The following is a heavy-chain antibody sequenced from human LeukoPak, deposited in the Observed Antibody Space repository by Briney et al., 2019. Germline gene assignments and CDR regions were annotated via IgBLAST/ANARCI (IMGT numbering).Heavy chain of an antibody. CDR1: GGSISNYY. J-gene: IGHJ3*02. Sequence: PSETLSLTCTVSGGSISNYYWSWIRQPPGKGLEWIAYIDYTGSTKYNPSLRSRVTISLDAPNNQIFLNLSSVTATDTAVYYCARPDSHLSAFDIWGQGTMVSVSS. D-gene: IGHD2-21*01. V-gene: IGHV4-59*08. CDR3: ARPDSHLSAFDI. CDR2: IDYTGST.